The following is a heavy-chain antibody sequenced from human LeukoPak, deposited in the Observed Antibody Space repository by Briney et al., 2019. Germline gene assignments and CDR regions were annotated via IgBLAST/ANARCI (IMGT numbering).Heavy chain of an antibody. CDR3: ARHPAGIFDY. V-gene: IGHV4-59*08. J-gene: IGHJ4*02. CDR1: GGSTSSHF. CDR2: VYNTGST. Sequence: PETLSLTCTVSGGSTSSHFWTWIRQPPGKGLEWLGYVYNTGSTNYNPSLQSRLTMTLDASKKQFYLKLTSVTAADTAVYYCARHPAGIFDYWGQGTLVTVSS.